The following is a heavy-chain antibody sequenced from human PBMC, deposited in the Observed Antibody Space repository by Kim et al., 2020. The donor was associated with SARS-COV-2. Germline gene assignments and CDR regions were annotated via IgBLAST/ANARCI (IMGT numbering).Heavy chain of an antibody. CDR3: AISYDYGCMDV. Sequence: ASVKVSCKVSEYTLTELSMHWVRQAPGKGLEWMGGFDPEDGETIYAQKFQGRVTMTEDTSTDTAYMELGSLRSEDTAVYYCAISYDYGCMDVWGLGTTVTVSS. CDR1: EYTLTELS. J-gene: IGHJ6*02. CDR2: FDPEDGET. D-gene: IGHD3-16*01. V-gene: IGHV1-24*01.